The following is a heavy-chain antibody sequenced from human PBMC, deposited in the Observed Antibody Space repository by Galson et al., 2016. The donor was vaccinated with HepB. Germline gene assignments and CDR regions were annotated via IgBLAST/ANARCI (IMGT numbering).Heavy chain of an antibody. CDR2: ITGSGVSS. V-gene: IGHV3-23*01. J-gene: IGHJ4*02. CDR1: GLTFRDST. Sequence: SLRLSCAASGLTFRDSTMTWVRQAPGKGLEWVSTITGSGVSSYYADSVKGRFTISRDNSKNTLYLQMNSLRPEDTSLYYCAGAFDFWGQGILVTVSS. D-gene: IGHD3-16*01. CDR3: AGAFDF.